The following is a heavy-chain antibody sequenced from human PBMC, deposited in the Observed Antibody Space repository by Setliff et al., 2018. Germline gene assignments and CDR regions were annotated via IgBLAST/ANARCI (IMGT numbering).Heavy chain of an antibody. V-gene: IGHV4-59*08. CDR2: IYSSGIT. D-gene: IGHD7-27*01. Sequence: PSVTLSLTCTVSGGSITNFYWNWIRQPPGKGLEWIGYIYSSGITNYNPSLKSRLTMSVDTSKNQFSLHLSSMTAADTAVYYCARQPPLNWAIPFDLWGQGKRVTVSS. J-gene: IGHJ3*01. CDR1: GGSITNFY. CDR3: ARQPPLNWAIPFDL.